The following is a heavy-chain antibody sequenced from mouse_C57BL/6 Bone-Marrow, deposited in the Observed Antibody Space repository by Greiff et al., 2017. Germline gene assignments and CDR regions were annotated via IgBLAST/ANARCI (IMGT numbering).Heavy chain of an antibody. V-gene: IGHV5-17*01. CDR2: ISSGSSTI. Sequence: VKLVESGGGLVKPGGSLKLSCAASGFTFSDSGMHWVRQAPEKGLEWVAYISSGSSTIYYAVTVKGRFTFSTDNSNNTLYLQMTSLVSEDTARFYCARGDFNYGGTWFAYWGQGTLVTVAA. CDR3: ARGDFNYGGTWFAY. D-gene: IGHD2-12*01. CDR1: GFTFSDSG. J-gene: IGHJ3*01.